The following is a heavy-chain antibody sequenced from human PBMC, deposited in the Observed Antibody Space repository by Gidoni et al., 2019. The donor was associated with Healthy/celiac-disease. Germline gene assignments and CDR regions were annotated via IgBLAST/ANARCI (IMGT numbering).Heavy chain of an antibody. V-gene: IGHV4-59*01. J-gene: IGHJ3*02. Sequence: QVQLQESGPGLVKPSETLSLTCTVSGGSISSYYWSWIRQPPGKGLEWIGYIYYSGSTNYNPSLKSRVTISVDTSKNQFSLKLSSVTAADTAVYYCARDAYYDSSGYSAFDIWGQGTMVTVSS. CDR3: ARDAYYDSSGYSAFDI. CDR2: IYYSGST. D-gene: IGHD3-22*01. CDR1: GGSISSYY.